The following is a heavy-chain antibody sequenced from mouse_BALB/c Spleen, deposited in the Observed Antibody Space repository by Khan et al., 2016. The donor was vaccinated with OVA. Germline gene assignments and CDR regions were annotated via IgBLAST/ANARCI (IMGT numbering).Heavy chain of an antibody. CDR3: ARAARCFSY. V-gene: IGHV3-6*02. Sequence: EVQLQESGPGLVKPSQSLSLTCSVTGYSITSGYYWNWIRQFPGNKLEWMGYITSGGSFNYNPSIKNRISINRDTSNNQFVLKLNSVTPEDTATYYFARAARCFSYWGLCTLVTVSA. CDR2: ITSGGSF. J-gene: IGHJ3*01. D-gene: IGHD3-1*01. CDR1: GYSITSGYY.